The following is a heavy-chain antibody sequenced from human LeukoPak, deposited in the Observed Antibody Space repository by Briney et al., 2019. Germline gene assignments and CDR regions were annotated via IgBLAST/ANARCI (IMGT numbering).Heavy chain of an antibody. Sequence: ASVKVSCKASGYTLTGYYMHWVRQAPGQGLEWMGWINPNSGGTNYAQKFQGRVTMTRDTSISTAYMELSRLRSNDTAVYYCASLYYYDSSGYPLPFDYWGQGTLVTVSS. J-gene: IGHJ4*02. CDR1: GYTLTGYY. CDR3: ASLYYYDSSGYPLPFDY. D-gene: IGHD3-22*01. V-gene: IGHV1-2*02. CDR2: INPNSGGT.